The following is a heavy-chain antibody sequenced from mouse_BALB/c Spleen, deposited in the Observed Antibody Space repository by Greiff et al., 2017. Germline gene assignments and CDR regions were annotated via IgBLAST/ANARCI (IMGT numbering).Heavy chain of an antibody. D-gene: IGHD2-4*01. CDR1: GYTFSSYW. J-gene: IGHJ4*01. V-gene: IGHV1-9*01. CDR2: ILPGSGST. Sequence: LQESGAELMKPGASVKISCKATGYTFSSYWIEWVKQRPGHGLEWIGEILPGSGSTNYNEKFKGKATFTADTSSNTAYMQLSSLTSEDSAVYYCARKRYHYDEDYAMDYWGQGTSVTVSS. CDR3: ARKRYHYDEDYAMDY.